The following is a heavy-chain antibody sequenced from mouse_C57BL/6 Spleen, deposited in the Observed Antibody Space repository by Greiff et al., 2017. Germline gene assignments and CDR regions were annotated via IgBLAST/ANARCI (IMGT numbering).Heavy chain of an antibody. CDR3: ARTGTGGYYFDY. J-gene: IGHJ2*01. V-gene: IGHV5-16*01. CDR2: INYDGSST. CDR1: GFTFSDYY. Sequence: EVKLVESEGGLVQPGSSMKLSCTASGFTFSDYYMAWVRQVPEKGLECVANINYDGSSTYYLDSLKSRFIISRDNAKNILYLQMSSLKSEDTATYYCARTGTGGYYFDYWGQGTTLTVSS. D-gene: IGHD4-1*01.